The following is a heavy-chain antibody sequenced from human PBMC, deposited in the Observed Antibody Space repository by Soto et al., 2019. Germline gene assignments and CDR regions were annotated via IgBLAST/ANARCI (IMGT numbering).Heavy chain of an antibody. CDR2: ISLYSDGT. Sequence: AAVKVSCKTSGYTFSNYGITWVRQAPGQPLEWLGWISLYSDGTNYAQKFQGRVSMTTDTSTTTAYMELRSLRSDDTAVYYCARVVPGAEAWFGPWGQGTMVTVYS. CDR3: ARVVPGAEAWFGP. D-gene: IGHD2-2*01. CDR1: GYTFSNYG. V-gene: IGHV1-18*01. J-gene: IGHJ5*02.